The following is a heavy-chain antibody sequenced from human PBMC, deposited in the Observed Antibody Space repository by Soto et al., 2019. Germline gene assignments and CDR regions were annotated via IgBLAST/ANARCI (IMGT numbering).Heavy chain of an antibody. CDR3: ARNVPIYDFWSGYNVEDYYYGMDV. CDR1: GFTFSTYA. D-gene: IGHD3-3*01. CDR2: VSYDGSSK. J-gene: IGHJ6*02. V-gene: IGHV3-30-3*01. Sequence: QVQLVESGGGVVQPGRSLRLSCAASGFTFSTYAMHWVRQAPGKGLEWVAVVSYDGSSKYYADSVKGRFTISRDNSKNTLYLQMDSLRAEDTAAYYCARNVPIYDFWSGYNVEDYYYGMDVWGQGTTVTVSS.